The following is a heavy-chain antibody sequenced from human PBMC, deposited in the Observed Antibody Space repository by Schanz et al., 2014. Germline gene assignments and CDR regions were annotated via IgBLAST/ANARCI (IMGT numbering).Heavy chain of an antibody. CDR3: VKDIYDFWSGNFDY. D-gene: IGHD3-3*01. V-gene: IGHV3-9*01. J-gene: IGHJ4*02. Sequence: EVQLLESGGALEQPGGSLRLSCAASGITFSDYAMHWVRQAPGKGLEWVSGISWNSGSIGYEDSVKGRFTISRDNAKNSLYLQMNSLRAEDTALYFCVKDIYDFWSGNFDYWGQGTLVTVSS. CDR2: ISWNSGSI. CDR1: GITFSDYA.